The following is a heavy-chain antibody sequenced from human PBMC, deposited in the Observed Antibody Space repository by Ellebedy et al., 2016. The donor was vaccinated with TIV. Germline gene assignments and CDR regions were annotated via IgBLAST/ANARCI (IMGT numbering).Heavy chain of an antibody. J-gene: IGHJ4*02. V-gene: IGHV3-9*01. CDR3: ARVPPGAYGSGSYFGDDY. D-gene: IGHD3-10*01. CDR1: GFTFDDYA. CDR2: ISWISGNI. Sequence: PGGSLRLSCAASGFTFDDYAMHWVRQAPGKGLEWVSGISWISGNIGYADSVKGRFTISRDNAKNSLYLQMNNLRAEDTAFYYCARVPPGAYGSGSYFGDDYWGQGTLVTVSS.